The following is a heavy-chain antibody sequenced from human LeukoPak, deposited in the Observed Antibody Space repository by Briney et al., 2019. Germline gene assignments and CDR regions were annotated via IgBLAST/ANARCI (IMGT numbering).Heavy chain of an antibody. CDR2: IYSGGST. V-gene: IGHV3-53*01. Sequence: GGSLRLSCAASGFTVSSNYMSWVRQAPGKGLEWVSVIYSGGSTYYADSVKGRFTISRDNSKNTLYLQMNSLRAEDTAVYYCARLSRYLRYYYYMDVWGKGTTVTISS. CDR1: GFTVSSNY. J-gene: IGHJ6*03. CDR3: ARLSRYLRYYYYMDV. D-gene: IGHD3-9*01.